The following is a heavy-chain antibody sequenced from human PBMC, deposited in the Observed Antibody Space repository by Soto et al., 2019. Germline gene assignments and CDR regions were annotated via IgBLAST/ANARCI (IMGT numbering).Heavy chain of an antibody. CDR1: GGTFSSYA. CDR3: ARAGGYSGYDYSELPPNDAFDI. V-gene: IGHV1-69*13. J-gene: IGHJ3*02. CDR2: IIPIFGTA. Sequence: ASVKVSCKASGGTFSSYAISWVRQAPGQGLEWMGGIIPIFGTANYAQKFQGRVTITADDTTSTAYMELSSLRSEDTAVYYCARAGGYSGYDYSELPPNDAFDIWGQGTMVTVSS. D-gene: IGHD5-12*01.